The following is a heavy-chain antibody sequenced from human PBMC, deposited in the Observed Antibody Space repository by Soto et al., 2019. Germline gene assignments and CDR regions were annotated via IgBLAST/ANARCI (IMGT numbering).Heavy chain of an antibody. Sequence: GGSLRLSCASSGFTFSSYAMSWVHQAPGKGLEWVSAISGSGGSTYYADSVKGRFTISRDNSKNTLYLQMNSLRAEDTAVYYCAKDISYSGYGALDYWGQGTLVTVSS. D-gene: IGHD5-12*01. V-gene: IGHV3-23*01. J-gene: IGHJ4*02. CDR2: ISGSGGST. CDR1: GFTFSSYA. CDR3: AKDISYSGYGALDY.